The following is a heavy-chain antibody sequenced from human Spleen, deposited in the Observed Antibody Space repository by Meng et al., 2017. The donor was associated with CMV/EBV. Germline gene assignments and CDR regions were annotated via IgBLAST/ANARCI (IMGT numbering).Heavy chain of an antibody. V-gene: IGHV1-2*02. CDR2: INPNSGVT. CDR1: GYTFTSYY. CDR3: AREAIFGVVIIYYYYGMDV. J-gene: IGHJ6*02. D-gene: IGHD3-3*01. Sequence: ASVKVSCKASGYTFTSYYMHWVRQAPGQGLEWMGWINPNSGVTKYAQRFQDRVTMTRDTSISTAYMELSRLRSDDTAVYYCAREAIFGVVIIYYYYGMDVWGQGTTVTVSS.